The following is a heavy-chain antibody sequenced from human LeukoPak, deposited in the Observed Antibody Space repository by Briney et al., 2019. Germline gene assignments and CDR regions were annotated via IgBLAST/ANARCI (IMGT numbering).Heavy chain of an antibody. D-gene: IGHD2-15*01. J-gene: IGHJ4*02. CDR3: ARRAGSYSHSYDY. CDR2: IYSGGST. CDR1: GFTFRRYW. V-gene: IGHV3-53*01. Sequence: GGSLRLSCAASGFTFRRYWMHWVRQAPGRGLEWVSFIYSGGSTYYADSVRGRFIISRDTSKNTLYLQMNSLRAEDTAIYYCARRAGSYSHSYDYWGQGTLVTVSS.